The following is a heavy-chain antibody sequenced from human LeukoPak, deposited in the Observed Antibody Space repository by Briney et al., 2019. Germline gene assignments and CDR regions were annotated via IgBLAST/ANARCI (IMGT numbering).Heavy chain of an antibody. CDR3: ARDVNYDILTGYYGMDV. D-gene: IGHD3-9*01. J-gene: IGHJ6*04. Sequence: SETLSLTCTVSGGSVSSGSYYWSWIRQPPGKGLEWIGYIYYSGSTNYNPSLKSRVTMSVDTSKNQFSLKLSSVTAADTAVYYCARDVNYDILTGYYGMDVWGKGTTVTVSS. CDR2: IYYSGST. V-gene: IGHV4-61*01. CDR1: GGSVSSGSYY.